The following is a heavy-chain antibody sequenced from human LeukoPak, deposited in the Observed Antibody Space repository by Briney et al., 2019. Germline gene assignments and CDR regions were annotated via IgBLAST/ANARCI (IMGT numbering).Heavy chain of an antibody. CDR1: GYTFTSYD. CDR2: MNPNSGNT. Sequence: GASVKVSCKASGYTFTSYDINWVRQATGQGLEWMGWMNPNSGNTGYAQKFQGRVTITRNTSISTAYMELSSLRSEDTAVYYCARGLLYGDYGEVAFDIWGQGTMVTVSS. V-gene: IGHV1-8*03. J-gene: IGHJ3*02. CDR3: ARGLLYGDYGEVAFDI. D-gene: IGHD4-17*01.